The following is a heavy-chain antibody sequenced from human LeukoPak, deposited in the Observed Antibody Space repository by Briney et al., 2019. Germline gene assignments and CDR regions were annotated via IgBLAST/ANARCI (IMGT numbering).Heavy chain of an antibody. CDR1: GGSISSYY. CDR2: IYCSGST. J-gene: IGHJ4*02. Sequence: PSETLSLTCTVSGGSISSYYWSWIRQPPGKGLEWIGYIYCSGSTNYNPSLKSRVTISVDTSKNQFSLKLSSVTAADTAVYYCARAQRAAGLFDYWGQGTLVTVSP. V-gene: IGHV4-59*01. CDR3: ARAQRAAGLFDY. D-gene: IGHD6-13*01.